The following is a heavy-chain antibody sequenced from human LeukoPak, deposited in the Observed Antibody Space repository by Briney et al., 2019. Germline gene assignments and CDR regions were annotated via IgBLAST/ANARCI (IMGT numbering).Heavy chain of an antibody. CDR1: GFTVSSNY. V-gene: IGHV3-66*02. Sequence: GGSLRLSCAASGFTVSSNYMSWVRQAPGKGLEWVSVIYSGGSTYYADSVKGRFTISRDNSKNTLYLQMNSLRAKDTAVYYCARLTGEFGYYFDYWGQGTLVTVSS. CDR3: ARLTGEFGYYFDY. J-gene: IGHJ4*02. CDR2: IYSGGST. D-gene: IGHD7-27*01.